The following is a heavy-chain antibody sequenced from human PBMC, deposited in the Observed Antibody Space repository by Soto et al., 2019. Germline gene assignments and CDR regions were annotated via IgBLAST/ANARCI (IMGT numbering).Heavy chain of an antibody. D-gene: IGHD3-22*01. CDR1: GYTFTTYY. V-gene: IGHV1-58*02. CDR3: AAPGFDSSGFDL. Sequence: SVKVSCKASGYTFTTYYMQWVRQAPGQGLEWIGWIVVGSGNTNYAQKFQERVTITRDMSTSTAYMELSSLRSEDTAVYYCAAPGFDSSGFDLWGRGTLVTVSS. CDR2: IVVGSGNT. J-gene: IGHJ2*01.